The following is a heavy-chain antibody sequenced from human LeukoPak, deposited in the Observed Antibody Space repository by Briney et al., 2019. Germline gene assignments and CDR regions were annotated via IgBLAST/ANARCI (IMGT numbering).Heavy chain of an antibody. V-gene: IGHV6-1*01. D-gene: IGHD1-7*01. Sequence: PSQTLSLTCAISGDSVSTNSDAWNWFRQPPSRGLEWLGRTYYRSKWYSDYAESMKGRITINPDTSKNQFSLQVKSVTPQDTAVYYCGRGTGTFDYWGQGTLVTVSS. CDR3: GRGTGTFDY. CDR2: TYYRSKWYS. CDR1: GDSVSTNSDA. J-gene: IGHJ4*02.